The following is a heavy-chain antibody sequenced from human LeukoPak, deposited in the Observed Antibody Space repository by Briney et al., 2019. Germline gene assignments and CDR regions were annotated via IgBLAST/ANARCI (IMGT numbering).Heavy chain of an antibody. CDR3: ARDKRHSYGRYFEH. CDR2: MQSTGVR. D-gene: IGHD5-18*01. Sequence: PSETLSLTCSVSGDSISTYHWNWIRKSPGKGLEWIAYMQSTGVRKYNPSLKSRVTMVVDMSRNQVVLNLSSVTAADTAVYYCARDKRHSYGRYFEHWGQGILVTVSS. CDR1: GDSISTYH. J-gene: IGHJ4*02. V-gene: IGHV4-59*01.